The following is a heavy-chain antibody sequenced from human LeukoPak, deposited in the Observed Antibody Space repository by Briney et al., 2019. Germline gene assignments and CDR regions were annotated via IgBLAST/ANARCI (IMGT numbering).Heavy chain of an antibody. D-gene: IGHD3-9*01. V-gene: IGHV3-48*03. Sequence: GGSLRLSCAASGFTFSSHEMNWVRQAPGKGLEWVSYISSSGSTLYYADSVKGRFTISRDNAKNSLYLQMNSLRAEDTAVYYCARDYSDILTGYSPLDYWGQGTLVTVSS. J-gene: IGHJ4*02. CDR1: GFTFSSHE. CDR3: ARDYSDILTGYSPLDY. CDR2: ISSSGSTL.